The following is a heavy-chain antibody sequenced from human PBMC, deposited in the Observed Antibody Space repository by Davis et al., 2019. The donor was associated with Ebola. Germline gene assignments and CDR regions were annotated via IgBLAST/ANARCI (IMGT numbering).Heavy chain of an antibody. Sequence: GESLKISCAASGYTFRIHAMAWVRQVPGKGLEWVSALSGSGGLSYYGDSARGRFTISRDNSKNMLFLQMNNLTAEDTAVYFCARGGETVTGTTSHGLDVWGQGTTVTVSS. CDR3: ARGGETVTGTTSHGLDV. D-gene: IGHD1-20*01. V-gene: IGHV3-23*02. CDR2: LSGSGGLS. J-gene: IGHJ6*02. CDR1: GYTFRIHA.